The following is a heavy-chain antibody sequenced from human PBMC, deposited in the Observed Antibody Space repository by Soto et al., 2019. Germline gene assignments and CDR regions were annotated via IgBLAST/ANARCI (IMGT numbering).Heavy chain of an antibody. CDR1: GFTFSSYA. CDR3: AKSLGATSYYGMDV. D-gene: IGHD1-26*01. CDR2: ISGSGGST. J-gene: IGHJ6*02. Sequence: GGSLRLSCAASGFTFSSYAMSWVRQAPGKGLEWVSAISGSGGSTYYADSVKGRFTISRDNSKNTLYLQMNSLRAEDTAVYYCAKSLGATSYYGMDVWGQGTTVTVSS. V-gene: IGHV3-23*01.